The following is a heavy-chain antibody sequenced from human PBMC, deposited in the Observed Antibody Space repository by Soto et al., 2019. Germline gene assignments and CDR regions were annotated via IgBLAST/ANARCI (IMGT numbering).Heavy chain of an antibody. CDR2: MYSGGSA. Sequence: GGFLSLSCAVSGFSVSSTYMSWVRQAPGKGLEWVSVMYSGGSAYDADSVKGRFSLSRENSKNTLSLQMNSLRAEDTAVYSCARVLMVRGVVFEYWGRGTLVTVSS. CDR3: ARVLMVRGVVFEY. CDR1: GFSVSSTY. J-gene: IGHJ4*02. V-gene: IGHV3-53*01. D-gene: IGHD3-10*01.